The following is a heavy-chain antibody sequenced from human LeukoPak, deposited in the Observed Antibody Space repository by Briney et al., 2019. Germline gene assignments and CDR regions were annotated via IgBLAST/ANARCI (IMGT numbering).Heavy chain of an antibody. V-gene: IGHV1-18*01. CDR1: GYTFTSYG. CDR3: ARDDGYDSSGLFDY. D-gene: IGHD3-22*01. J-gene: IGHJ4*02. Sequence: ASVKVSCKASGYTFTSYGISWVRQAPGQGLEWMGWISAYNGNTNYAQKLQGRVTMTTDTSTSTAYMELRSLRSDDTAVYYRARDDGYDSSGLFDYWGQGTLVTVSS. CDR2: ISAYNGNT.